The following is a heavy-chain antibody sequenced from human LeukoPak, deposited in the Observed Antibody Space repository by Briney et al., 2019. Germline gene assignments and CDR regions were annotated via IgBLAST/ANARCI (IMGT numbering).Heavy chain of an antibody. Sequence: SETLSLTCTVSGRSLSSSRYFWGWIRHPPGKGREWIADIFHSGNTDYNPSLKRRITISVDNSQNQFSVNLISVTAADTAVFYCARGRWQQLGYFDYWGEGTLVTVS. CDR3: ARGRWQQLGYFDY. V-gene: IGHV4-39*07. CDR1: GRSLSSSRYF. D-gene: IGHD6-13*01. J-gene: IGHJ4*02. CDR2: IFHSGNT.